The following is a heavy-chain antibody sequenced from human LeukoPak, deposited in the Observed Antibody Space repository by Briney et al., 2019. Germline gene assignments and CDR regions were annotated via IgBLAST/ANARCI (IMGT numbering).Heavy chain of an antibody. CDR1: GFTFDDYA. Sequence: QAGGSLRLSCAASGFTFDDYAMHWVRQAPGKGLEWVSLISWDGGSTYYADSVKGRFTISRDNSKNSLYLQMNSLRAEDTALYYCAKGNTVTLANWFDPWGQGTLVTVSS. J-gene: IGHJ5*02. CDR3: AKGNTVTLANWFDP. D-gene: IGHD4-17*01. CDR2: ISWDGGST. V-gene: IGHV3-43D*03.